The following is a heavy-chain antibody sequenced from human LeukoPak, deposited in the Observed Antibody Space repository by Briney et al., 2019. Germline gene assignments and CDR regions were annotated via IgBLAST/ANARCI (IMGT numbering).Heavy chain of an antibody. CDR1: GGSISSYY. V-gene: IGHV4-59*01. CDR2: IYYSGST. Sequence: SETLSLTCTVSGGSISSYYWSWIRQPPGKGLEWIGYIYYSGSTNYNPSLKSRVTISVDTSKNLFSLKLSSVTAADTAVYYCARSRYSSGWYGNGAFDIWGQGTMVTVSS. J-gene: IGHJ3*02. D-gene: IGHD6-19*01. CDR3: ARSRYSSGWYGNGAFDI.